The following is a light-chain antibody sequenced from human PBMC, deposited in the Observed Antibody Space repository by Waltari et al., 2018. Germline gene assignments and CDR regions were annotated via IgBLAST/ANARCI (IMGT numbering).Light chain of an antibody. V-gene: IGKV2-30*02. CDR3: MQGTHWPRT. CDR1: QSLVHSDGATY. J-gene: IGKJ1*01. Sequence: DVVMTQSPLSLPVTLGQPASIYCRSSQSLVHSDGATYLNWFQQRPGQSPRRLIYKVSNRDSAVPDRFSGSGSGTDVTLKISRMEAEDVAVYYCMQGTHWPRTFGQGTKVEIK. CDR2: KVS.